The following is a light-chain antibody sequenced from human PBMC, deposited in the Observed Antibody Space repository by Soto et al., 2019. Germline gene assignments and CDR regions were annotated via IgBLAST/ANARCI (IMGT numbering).Light chain of an antibody. Sequence: VMTQAPDSLAFSLSERATRNCKSSQSVLYSSNNKNYLAWYQQKPGQPPKLLIYWASTRESGVPDRFSGSGSGTDFTLTISSLQAEDVAVYYCQQYYSTPITFGQGTRLEIK. J-gene: IGKJ5*01. CDR3: QQYYSTPIT. CDR2: WAS. CDR1: QSVLYSSNNKNY. V-gene: IGKV4-1*01.